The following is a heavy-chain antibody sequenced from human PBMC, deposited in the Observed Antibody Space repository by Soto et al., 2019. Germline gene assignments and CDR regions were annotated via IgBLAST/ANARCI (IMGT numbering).Heavy chain of an antibody. Sequence: GGSLRLSCATSGLTFSDYAMHWVRQAPGQGLEWVAAISFDGSNTYYADSLTGRFTISRDPSKNTLYLDMNSLRPEDTAVYYCAKIRMVTAMFQMDVWGQGTTVTVSS. CDR1: GLTFSDYA. CDR3: AKIRMVTAMFQMDV. D-gene: IGHD2-21*02. J-gene: IGHJ6*02. CDR2: ISFDGSNT. V-gene: IGHV3-30*18.